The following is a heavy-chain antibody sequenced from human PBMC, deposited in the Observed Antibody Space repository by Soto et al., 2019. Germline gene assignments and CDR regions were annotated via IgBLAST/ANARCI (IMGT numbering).Heavy chain of an antibody. CDR3: ARDLTAVAGTYFDY. J-gene: IGHJ4*02. V-gene: IGHV3-30-3*01. Sequence: GGSLRLSCAASGFTFSSYAMHWVRQAPGKGLEWVAVISYDGSNKYYADSVKGRFTISRDNSKNTLYLQMNSLRAEDTAVYYCARDLTAVAGTYFDYWGQGTLVTVPQ. CDR2: ISYDGSNK. D-gene: IGHD6-19*01. CDR1: GFTFSSYA.